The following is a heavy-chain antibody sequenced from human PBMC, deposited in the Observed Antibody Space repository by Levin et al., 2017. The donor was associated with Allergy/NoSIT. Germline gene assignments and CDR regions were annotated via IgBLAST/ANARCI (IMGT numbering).Heavy chain of an antibody. D-gene: IGHD5-18*01. CDR3: ARSRRGYSPYYFDY. J-gene: IGHJ4*02. Sequence: PGESLKISCAASGFTFSSYAMHWVRQAPGKGLEWVAVISYDGSNKYYADSVKGRFTISRDNSKNTLYLQMNSLRAEDTAVYYCARSRRGYSPYYFDYWGQGTLVTVSS. CDR1: GFTFSSYA. V-gene: IGHV3-30-3*01. CDR2: ISYDGSNK.